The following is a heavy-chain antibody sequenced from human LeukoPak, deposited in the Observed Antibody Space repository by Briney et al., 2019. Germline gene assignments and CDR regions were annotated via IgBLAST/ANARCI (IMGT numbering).Heavy chain of an antibody. V-gene: IGHV4-31*03. CDR1: GGSISSGGYY. Sequence: SQTLSLTCTVSGGSISSGGYYWSWIRQHPGKGLEWIGYIYYSGSTCYNPSLKSRVTISVDTSKNQFSLKLSSVTAADTAVYYCARASSSSIDYWGQGTLVTVSS. CDR2: IYYSGST. J-gene: IGHJ4*02. CDR3: ARASSSSIDY. D-gene: IGHD6-6*01.